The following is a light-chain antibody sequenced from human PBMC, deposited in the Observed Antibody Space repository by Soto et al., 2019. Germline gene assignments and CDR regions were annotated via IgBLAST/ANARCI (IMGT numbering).Light chain of an antibody. CDR2: EVN. CDR3: NSYAGSPYV. CDR1: SSDVGGYNY. Sequence: SALHQPPSASGSPGQAVTISCTGTSSDVGGYNYVSWYQQHPGKAPKLMIYEVNKRPSGVPDRFSGSKSGNTASLTVSGLQAEDEADYYCNSYAGSPYVFGTGTKVTVL. V-gene: IGLV2-8*01. J-gene: IGLJ1*01.